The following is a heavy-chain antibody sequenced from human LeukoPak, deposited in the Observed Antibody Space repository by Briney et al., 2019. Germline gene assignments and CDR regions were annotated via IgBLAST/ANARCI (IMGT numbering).Heavy chain of an antibody. J-gene: IGHJ4*02. D-gene: IGHD2-2*01. Sequence: SLRLSCAASGFTFDDYAMHWVRQAPGKGLEWVSGISWNSGSIGYADSVKGRFTISRDNAKNSLYLQMNSLRAEDTALYYCAKDRTYCSSTSCPEWLLLPEFDYWGQGTLVTVSS. CDR1: GFTFDDYA. V-gene: IGHV3-9*01. CDR3: AKDRTYCSSTSCPEWLLLPEFDY. CDR2: ISWNSGSI.